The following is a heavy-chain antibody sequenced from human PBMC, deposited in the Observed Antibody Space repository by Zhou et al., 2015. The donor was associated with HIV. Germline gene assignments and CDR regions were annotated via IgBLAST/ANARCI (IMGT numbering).Heavy chain of an antibody. CDR1: GGTFSSYA. CDR3: ARGIIGLSDSSGYYDTQNFDY. J-gene: IGHJ4*02. CDR2: IIPIFGTV. V-gene: IGHV1-69*12. Sequence: QVQLVQSGAEVKKPGSSVKVSCKASGGTFSSYAISWVRQAPGQGLEWMGGIIPIFGTVNYAQKFQGRVTIIADESTSTAYMELSSLRSEDTAVYYCARGIIGLSDSSGYYDTQNFDYWGQGTLVTVSS. D-gene: IGHD3-22*01.